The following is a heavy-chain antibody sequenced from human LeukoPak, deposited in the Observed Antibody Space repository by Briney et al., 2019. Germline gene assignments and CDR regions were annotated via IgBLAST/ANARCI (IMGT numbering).Heavy chain of an antibody. J-gene: IGHJ5*02. CDR1: GGXISSSSYY. CDR2: IYYSGST. V-gene: IGHV4-39*01. Sequence: PSETLSLTCTVSGGXISSSSYYWGWIRQPPGKGLEWIGSIYYSGSTYYNPSLKSRVTISVDTSKNQFSLKLSSVTAADTAVYYCARQEDGDSSWFDPWGQGTLVTVSS. CDR3: ARQEDGDSSWFDP. D-gene: IGHD4-17*01.